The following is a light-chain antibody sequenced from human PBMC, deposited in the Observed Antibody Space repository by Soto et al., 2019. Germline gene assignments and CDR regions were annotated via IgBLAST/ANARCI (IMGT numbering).Light chain of an antibody. Sequence: DIQMTQSPSSLSASVGDSVTITCRASQNINTYLNWYRQKPGTAPKLLIYATSILQSGVPSRFSATGSGKDFTLTISSLQREDFATYYCQQSYTAPRTFGQGTKLEIK. CDR2: ATS. CDR3: QQSYTAPRT. J-gene: IGKJ2*02. CDR1: QNINTY. V-gene: IGKV1-39*01.